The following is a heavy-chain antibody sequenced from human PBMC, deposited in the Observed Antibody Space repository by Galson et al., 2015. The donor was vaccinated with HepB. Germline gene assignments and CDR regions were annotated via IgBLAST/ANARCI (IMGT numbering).Heavy chain of an antibody. J-gene: IGHJ3*02. V-gene: IGHV6-1*01. CDR1: GDSVSSNSAA. D-gene: IGHD4-23*01. CDR2: TYYRSKWYN. Sequence: CAISGDSVSSNSAAWNWIRQSPSRGLEWLGRTYYRSKWYNDYAVSVKSRITINPDTSKNQFSLQPNSVTPEDTAVYYCARDRWPTVVITVVGGAFDIWGQGTMVTVSS. CDR3: ARDRWPTVVITVVGGAFDI.